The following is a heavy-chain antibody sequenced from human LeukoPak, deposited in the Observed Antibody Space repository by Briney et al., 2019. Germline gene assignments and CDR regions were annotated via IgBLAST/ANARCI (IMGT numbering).Heavy chain of an antibody. V-gene: IGHV3-23*01. D-gene: IGHD6-13*01. Sequence: GGSLRLSCAASGFTFSTYAMSWVRQAPGKGLEWVSSISGGGGNTYFADSVKGRFTISRDNSKNTLYLQMNSLRAEGTALYYCGRGGSSWLYFFEYWGQGTPVTVSS. CDR2: ISGGGGNT. CDR3: GRGGSSWLYFFEY. J-gene: IGHJ4*02. CDR1: GFTFSTYA.